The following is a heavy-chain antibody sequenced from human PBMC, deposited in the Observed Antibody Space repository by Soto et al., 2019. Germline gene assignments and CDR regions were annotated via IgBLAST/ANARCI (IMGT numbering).Heavy chain of an antibody. V-gene: IGHV4-34*01. CDR2: INHSGST. D-gene: IGHD4-17*01. CDR3: ARARVYGDPYYFDY. CDR1: GGSFSGYY. J-gene: IGHJ4*02. Sequence: SETLSLTCAVYGGSFSGYYWSWIRQPPGKGLEWIGEINHSGSTNYNPSLKSRVTISVDTSKNQFSLKLSSVTAADTAVYYCARARVYGDPYYFDYWGQGTLVNVSS.